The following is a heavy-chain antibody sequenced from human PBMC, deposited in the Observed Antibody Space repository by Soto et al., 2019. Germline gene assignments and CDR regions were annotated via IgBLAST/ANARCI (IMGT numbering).Heavy chain of an antibody. J-gene: IGHJ4*02. D-gene: IGHD6-19*01. V-gene: IGHV3-7*01. CDR1: GFTFSTYL. CDR2: IKEDGGEI. CDR3: ARDRGWLTFDY. Sequence: GGSLRLSFAASGFTFSTYLMTWVRQAPVKGLEWVANIKEDGGEIYYVDSVKGRFTISRENAKNSFYLQMNSLRADDTAIYYCARDRGWLTFDYWGQRTLVTVSS.